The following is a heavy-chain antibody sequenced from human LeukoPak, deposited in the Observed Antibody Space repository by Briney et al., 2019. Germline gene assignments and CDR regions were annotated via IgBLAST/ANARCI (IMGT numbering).Heavy chain of an antibody. D-gene: IGHD4-17*01. CDR1: GYTFTGYY. V-gene: IGHV1-2*02. CDR3: ARLDGDYVLFDY. J-gene: IGHJ4*02. Sequence: GASVKVSCKASGYTFTGYYMHWVRQAPGQGLEWMRWINPNSGGTNYAQKFQGRVTMTRDTSISTAYMELSRLRSDDTAVYYCARLDGDYVLFDYWGQGTLVTVSS. CDR2: INPNSGGT.